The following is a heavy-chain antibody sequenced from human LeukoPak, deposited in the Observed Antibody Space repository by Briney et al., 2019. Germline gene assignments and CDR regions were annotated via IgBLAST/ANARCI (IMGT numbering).Heavy chain of an antibody. CDR1: GFTVSNNY. V-gene: IGHV3-66*03. D-gene: IGHD3-22*01. Sequence: GGSLRLSCAASGFTVSNNYMRWVRQAPGKGLEWVSSIYSRGSTSYVDSVKGRFTISRDNSKNTLFLQMNSLRVEDTAVYYCARDYYGPWGQGTLVTVSS. J-gene: IGHJ5*02. CDR3: ARDYYGP. CDR2: IYSRGST.